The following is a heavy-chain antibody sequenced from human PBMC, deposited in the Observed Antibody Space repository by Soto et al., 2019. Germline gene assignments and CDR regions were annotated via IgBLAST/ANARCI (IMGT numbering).Heavy chain of an antibody. CDR2: INHTGGT. D-gene: IGHD1-1*01. CDR1: GVSVSGFY. V-gene: IGHV4-34*01. J-gene: IGHJ4*02. CDR3: AILRTVSRVTIPTFTK. Sequence: VSGVSVSGFYWNGCRQPPGKGLEWIGEINHTGGTHYNPSLKSRVTMSVDTSKNQFSLRLSSVTAADPAIYFCAILRTVSRVTIPTFTKRGQG.